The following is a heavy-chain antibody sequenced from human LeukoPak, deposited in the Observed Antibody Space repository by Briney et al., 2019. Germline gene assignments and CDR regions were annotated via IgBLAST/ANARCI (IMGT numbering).Heavy chain of an antibody. CDR1: GFAFSSSW. CDR2: IKEGGSEI. D-gene: IGHD2-21*01. Sequence: GGSLRLSCAVSGFAFSSSWMNWVRQAPGKGLEWVANIKEGGSEIYYQDSVKGRFTISRDDSTSSLYLQMNSLRAEDTAVYYCARGRGGDWGQGTLVTVSS. J-gene: IGHJ4*02. CDR3: ARGRGGD. V-gene: IGHV3-7*01.